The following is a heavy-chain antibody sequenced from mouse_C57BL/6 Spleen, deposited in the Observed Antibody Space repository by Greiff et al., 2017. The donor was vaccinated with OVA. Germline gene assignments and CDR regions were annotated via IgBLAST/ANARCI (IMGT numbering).Heavy chain of an antibody. Sequence: EVQLQQSGPELVKPGASVKISCKASGYSFTGYYMNWVKQSPEKSLEWIGEINPSTGGTTYNQKFKAKATLTVDKSSSTAYMQLKSLTSEDSAVYYCARKDSSGYPFAYWGQGTLVTVSA. CDR1: GYSFTGYY. CDR2: INPSTGGT. D-gene: IGHD3-2*02. V-gene: IGHV1-42*01. J-gene: IGHJ3*01. CDR3: ARKDSSGYPFAY.